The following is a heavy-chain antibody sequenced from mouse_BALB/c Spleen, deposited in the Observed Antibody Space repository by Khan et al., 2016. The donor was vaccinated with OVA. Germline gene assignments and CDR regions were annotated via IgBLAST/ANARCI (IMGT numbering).Heavy chain of an antibody. J-gene: IGHJ1*01. Sequence: EVKLQQSGAELVKPGASVKLSCTASGFNIKDTYLHWVKQRPEQGLEWIGRIAPANGNTQYAPKFQGKATLTSDKSSNTSYLQLNSLTSEDTAVYYCARPSDDPRDFEVWGAGTTVTVSS. V-gene: IGHV14-3*02. CDR2: IAPANGNT. D-gene: IGHD6-1*01. CDR3: ARPSDDPRDFEV. CDR1: GFNIKDTY.